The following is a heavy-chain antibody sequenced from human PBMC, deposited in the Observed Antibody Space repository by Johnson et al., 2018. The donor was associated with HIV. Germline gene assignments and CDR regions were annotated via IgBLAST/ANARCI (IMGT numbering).Heavy chain of an antibody. D-gene: IGHD6-19*01. CDR2: IRYDVTNK. V-gene: IGHV3-30*02. CDR1: GFTFSSYG. CDR3: ARDFQWLEAFDI. Sequence: QVQLVESGGGLVKPGGSLRLSCAASGFTFSSYGMHWVRQAPGKGLEWVAFIRYDVTNKYYAESVKVRFTISRDNSNNPLYLQMNRLRAEDTAVYYCARDFQWLEAFDIWGQGTMVTVSS. J-gene: IGHJ3*02.